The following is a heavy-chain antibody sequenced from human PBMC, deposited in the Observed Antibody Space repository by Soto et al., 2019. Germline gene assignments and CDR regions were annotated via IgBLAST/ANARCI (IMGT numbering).Heavy chain of an antibody. D-gene: IGHD1-26*01. J-gene: IGHJ4*02. V-gene: IGHV1-8*01. CDR2: MNPNSGNT. CDR3: AGEKVGTTGIDF. CDR1: GYTFTGYD. Sequence: QAPLVQSGAEVKKPGASVKVSCKASGYTFTGYDINWVRQATGQGLEWMGWMNPNSGNTGYAQNFQGRDTMTRDNSITTAYMELTSLRDDDSAVYYCAGEKVGTTGIDFWGQGTLVTVSS.